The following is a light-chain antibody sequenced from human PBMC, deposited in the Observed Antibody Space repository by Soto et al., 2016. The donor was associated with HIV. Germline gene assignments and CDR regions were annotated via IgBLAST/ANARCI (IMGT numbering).Light chain of an antibody. J-gene: IGKJ4*01. V-gene: IGKV1-5*01. Sequence: DIQMTQSPSTLSASVGDTVTIACRASQSLTHWLSWYQQKPGKAPKLLIYETSTLESGVPSRFSGSASGTDFTLTISSLQPEDFATYFCQQSYNTPLTFGGGTKVEI. CDR2: ETS. CDR1: QSLTHW. CDR3: QQSYNTPLT.